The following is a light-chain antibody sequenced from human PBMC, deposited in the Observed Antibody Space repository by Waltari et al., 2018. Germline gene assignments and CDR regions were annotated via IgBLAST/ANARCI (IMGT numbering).Light chain of an antibody. CDR2: AAS. V-gene: IGKV3-15*01. CDR3: QHYDNWPPSYT. Sequence: EPMMTQSPGPLSVSPGQRAPLPCRASQSVCSNFAWYQQKPGQAPRLLIYAASTRATGIPTRFAGSASGTEFTLTISSLQSEDFAVYYCQHYDNWPPSYTFGRGTKLEIE. J-gene: IGKJ2*01. CDR1: QSVCSN.